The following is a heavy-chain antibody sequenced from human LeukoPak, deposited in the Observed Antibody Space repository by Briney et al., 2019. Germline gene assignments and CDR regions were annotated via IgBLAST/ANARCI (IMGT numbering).Heavy chain of an antibody. CDR2: ILSGGSST. D-gene: IGHD2-2*01. CDR3: VRGYCSATSCDFSSSYNWFDP. J-gene: IGHJ5*02. CDR1: GFTFSNYW. Sequence: GGTLRLSCAASGFTFSNYWMHWVRQTPGKGLVWVSHILSGGSSTNYADSVKGRFTVSRDNAQNTLYLQMNSLRAEDTAVYYCVRGYCSATSCDFSSSYNWFDPWGQGTLVTVSS. V-gene: IGHV3-74*01.